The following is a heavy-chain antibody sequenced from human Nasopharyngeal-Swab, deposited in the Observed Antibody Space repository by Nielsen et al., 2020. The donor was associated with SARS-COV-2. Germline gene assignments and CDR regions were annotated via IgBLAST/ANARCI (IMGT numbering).Heavy chain of an antibody. CDR2: IYSGGST. J-gene: IGHJ6*02. CDR3: ARVAAAGDYYYYGMDV. V-gene: IGHV3-66*01. Sequence: GESLKISCAASGFTFSSYWMSWVRQAPGKGLEWVSVIYSGGSTYYADSVKGRFTISRDNSKNTLYLQMNSLRAEDTAVYYCARVAAAGDYYYYGMDVWGQGTTVTVSS. D-gene: IGHD6-13*01. CDR1: GFTFSSYW.